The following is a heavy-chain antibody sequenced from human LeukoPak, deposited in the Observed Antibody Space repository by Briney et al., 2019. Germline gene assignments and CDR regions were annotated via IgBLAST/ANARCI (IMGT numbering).Heavy chain of an antibody. Sequence: GGSLGLSCAASGFTFSTYAMSWVRQAPGKGLEWVSAISVSAGSIYYADSVKGRFTISRDNAKNSLYLQMNSLRAEDTAVYYCARVRIDDSSGYSDYWGQGTLVTVSS. CDR1: GFTFSTYA. CDR2: ISVSAGSI. D-gene: IGHD3-22*01. V-gene: IGHV3-23*01. J-gene: IGHJ4*02. CDR3: ARVRIDDSSGYSDY.